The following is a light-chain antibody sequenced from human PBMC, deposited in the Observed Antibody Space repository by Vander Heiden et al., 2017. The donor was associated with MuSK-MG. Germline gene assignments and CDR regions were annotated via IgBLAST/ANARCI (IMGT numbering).Light chain of an antibody. CDR3: QQYHDYPLT. Sequence: DIQMTQSPSTLSASVGDRVSITCRASHSIGTSLAWYQQKPGKAPKFLIYKASSLESGVPSSFSGTGSGTEFTLTISSLQPDDFATYFCQQYHDYPLTFGGGTKVEIK. CDR1: HSIGTS. CDR2: KAS. J-gene: IGKJ4*01. V-gene: IGKV1-5*03.